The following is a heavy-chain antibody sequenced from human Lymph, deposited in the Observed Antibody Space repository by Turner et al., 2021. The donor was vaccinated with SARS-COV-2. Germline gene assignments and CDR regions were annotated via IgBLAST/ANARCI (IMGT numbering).Heavy chain of an antibody. CDR1: GGSMNSHY. V-gene: IGHV4-59*11. J-gene: IGHJ5*02. D-gene: IGHD2-21*02. Sequence: QVQLQESGPRLVKPLETLSLTCTVSGGSMNSHYWSWIRQPPGKRLEWIGYIYYRGSTNYNHSLKSRVTISVDTSKNQFSLKLTSVTAADTAIYYCARETVNNWVDPWGQGILVTVSS. CDR2: IYYRGST. CDR3: ARETVNNWVDP.